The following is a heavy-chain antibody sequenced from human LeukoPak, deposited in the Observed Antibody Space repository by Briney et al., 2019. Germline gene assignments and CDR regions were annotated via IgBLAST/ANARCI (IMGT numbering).Heavy chain of an antibody. V-gene: IGHV3-15*01. D-gene: IGHD3-10*01. CDR3: AALGFGDFSASDN. J-gene: IGHJ4*02. CDR1: GFSFNDAW. CDR2: IKSKVYSATA. Sequence: GGSLRLSCAASGFSFNDAWMDWVRQVPGKGLEWVGRIKSKVYSATADYAAPVMGRFTISRADSKSTLYLQMNSLKIEDTAVYYCAALGFGDFSASDNWGQGTLVTVSS.